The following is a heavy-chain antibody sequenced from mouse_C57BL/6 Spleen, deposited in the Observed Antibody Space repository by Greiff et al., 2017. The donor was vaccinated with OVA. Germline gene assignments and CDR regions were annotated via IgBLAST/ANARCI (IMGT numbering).Heavy chain of an antibody. CDR2: INPNNGGT. D-gene: IGHD2-5*01. CDR3: ARRGYYSNYRWYFDV. Sequence: EVQLQQSGPELVKPGASVKISCKASGYTFTDYYMNWVKQSHGKSLEWIGDINPNNGGTSYNQKFKGKATLTVDKSSSTAYMELRSLTSEDSAVYYCARRGYYSNYRWYFDVWGTGTTVTVSS. CDR1: GYTFTDYY. J-gene: IGHJ1*03. V-gene: IGHV1-26*01.